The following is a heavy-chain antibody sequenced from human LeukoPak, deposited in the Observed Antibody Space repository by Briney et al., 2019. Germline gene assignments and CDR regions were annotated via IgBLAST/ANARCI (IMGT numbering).Heavy chain of an antibody. V-gene: IGHV3-23*01. CDR3: TSHSSGSDY. Sequence: GGTLRLSCAASGFTFSSYGMSWVRQAPGKGLEWVSAISGSGGSTYYADSVKGRFTISRDNSKNTLYLQMNSLRAEDTAVYYCTSHSSGSDYWGQGTLVTVSS. CDR2: ISGSGGST. D-gene: IGHD6-19*01. CDR1: GFTFSSYG. J-gene: IGHJ4*02.